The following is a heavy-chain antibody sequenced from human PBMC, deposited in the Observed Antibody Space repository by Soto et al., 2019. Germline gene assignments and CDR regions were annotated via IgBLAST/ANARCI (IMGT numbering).Heavy chain of an antibody. CDR1: GFTFTSSA. CDR2: IVVGSGNT. J-gene: IGHJ4*02. CDR3: AADRYYSSGSLTSYYFDY. Sequence: SVKVSCKASGFTFTSSAVQWVRQARGQRLEWIGWIVVGSGNTNYAQKFQERVTITRDMSTSTAYMELSSLRSEDTAVYYCAADRYYSSGSLTSYYFDYWGQGTLVTVSS. D-gene: IGHD3-10*01. V-gene: IGHV1-58*01.